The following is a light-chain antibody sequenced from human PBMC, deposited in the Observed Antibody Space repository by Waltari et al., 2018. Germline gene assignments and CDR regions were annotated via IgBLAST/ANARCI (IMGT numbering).Light chain of an antibody. CDR2: LAS. V-gene: IGKV1-5*03. CDR1: QDIHRY. Sequence: IQLTQTPSTLSASAGDRVTITCRASQDIHRYLAWYQHKSGKAPRVLIYLASTLEIGVPSRFSGSGSGTQFTLTIRNLQPEDFATYFCQQDHGDWTTFGQGTRLEIK. CDR3: QQDHGDWTT. J-gene: IGKJ5*01.